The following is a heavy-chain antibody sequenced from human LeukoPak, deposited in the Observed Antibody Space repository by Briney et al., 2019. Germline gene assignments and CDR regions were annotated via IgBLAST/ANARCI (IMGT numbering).Heavy chain of an antibody. Sequence: SETLSLTCTVSGGSISSSSYYWGWIRQPPGKGLEWIGSIYYSGSTYYNPSLKSRVTISVDTSKNQFSLKLSSVAAADTAVYYCARPPYYYDSSGSLWGQGTLVTVSS. CDR2: IYYSGST. CDR3: ARPPYYYDSSGSL. J-gene: IGHJ4*02. CDR1: GGSISSSSYY. V-gene: IGHV4-39*01. D-gene: IGHD3-22*01.